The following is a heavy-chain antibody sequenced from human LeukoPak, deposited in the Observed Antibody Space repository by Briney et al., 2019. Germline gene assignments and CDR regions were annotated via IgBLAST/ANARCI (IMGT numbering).Heavy chain of an antibody. CDR3: ATDGYYYYYMDV. Sequence: SETLSLTCTVSGGSISSYYWSWIRQPPGKGLEWIGYIYFSGSTNYNPSLKSRVTISLDTSKNQFSLRLNSVTAADTAVYYCATDGYYYYYMDVWGKGTTVTVSS. CDR1: GGSISSYY. V-gene: IGHV4-59*12. J-gene: IGHJ6*03. CDR2: IYFSGST.